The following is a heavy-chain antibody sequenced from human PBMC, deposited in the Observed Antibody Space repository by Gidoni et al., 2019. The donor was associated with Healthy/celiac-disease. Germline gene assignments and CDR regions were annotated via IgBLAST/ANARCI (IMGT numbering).Heavy chain of an antibody. CDR3: TRDLLSVFVRGSSGYTDAFDI. J-gene: IGHJ3*02. CDR2: IRSKSYGGTT. V-gene: IGHV3-49*05. Sequence: EVQLVESGGGVVKPGRSRRRSCTAAGLTYGDYAMSWFRQAPGKGLDLVGFIRSKSYGGTTEYAASVKVRFTISRDDSKSIAYLQMNSLKTEDTAVYYCTRDLLSVFVRGSSGYTDAFDIWGQGTMVTVSS. CDR1: GLTYGDYA. D-gene: IGHD3-22*01.